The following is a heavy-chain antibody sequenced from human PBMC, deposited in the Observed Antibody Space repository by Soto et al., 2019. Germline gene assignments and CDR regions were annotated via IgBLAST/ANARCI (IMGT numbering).Heavy chain of an antibody. Sequence: GASVKVSCKASGYTFTSYGISWVRQAPGQGLEWMGRIIPNNGNANYAQKFQGSVTITADKSTSTAYMELSSLRSEDTAVYYCAGYCSSTSCRYFEYWGQGTLVTVSS. J-gene: IGHJ4*02. V-gene: IGHV1-69*04. CDR2: IIPNNGNA. D-gene: IGHD2-2*01. CDR1: GYTFTSYG. CDR3: AGYCSSTSCRYFEY.